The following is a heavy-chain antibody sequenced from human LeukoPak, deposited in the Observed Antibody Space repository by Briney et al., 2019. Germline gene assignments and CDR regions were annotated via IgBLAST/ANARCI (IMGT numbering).Heavy chain of an antibody. CDR3: AAATSGSYRIDF. Sequence: PGGSLRLSCAASGFTFSSYWMHWVRQAPGKGLVWVSRINSDGSWTSSADSVKGRSTISRDSAKNTLYLQMISLRAEDTAVYYCAAATSGSYRIDFWGQGTLVTVSS. V-gene: IGHV3-74*01. CDR1: GFTFSSYW. D-gene: IGHD3-10*01. CDR2: INSDGSWT. J-gene: IGHJ4*02.